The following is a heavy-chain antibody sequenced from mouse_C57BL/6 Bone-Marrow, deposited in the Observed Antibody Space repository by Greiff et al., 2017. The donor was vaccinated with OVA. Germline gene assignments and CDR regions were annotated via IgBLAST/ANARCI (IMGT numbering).Heavy chain of an antibody. J-gene: IGHJ2*01. CDR3: ARRVITTVVATYYFDY. V-gene: IGHV1-72*01. D-gene: IGHD1-1*01. Sequence: VKLQESGAELVKPGASVKLSCKASGYTFTSYWMHWVKQRPGRGLEWIGRIDPNSGGTKYNEKFKSKATLTVDKPSSTAYMQLSSLTSEDSAVYYCARRVITTVVATYYFDYWGQGTTLTVSS. CDR2: IDPNSGGT. CDR1: GYTFTSYW.